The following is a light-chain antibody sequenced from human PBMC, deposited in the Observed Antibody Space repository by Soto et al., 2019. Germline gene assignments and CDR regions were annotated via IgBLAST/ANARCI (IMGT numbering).Light chain of an antibody. CDR2: KVS. J-gene: IGKJ1*01. CDR1: QSLVYSDGNTY. CDR3: MQGTHWPPET. Sequence: DVVMTQSPLSLPVTLGQPASISCRSSQSLVYSDGNTYLNWFQQRPGQSPRRLIYKVSNRDSGVPDRFSGRGSGTDFTLKISRVEAEYVGVYYCMQGTHWPPETFGQGTKVEIK. V-gene: IGKV2-30*01.